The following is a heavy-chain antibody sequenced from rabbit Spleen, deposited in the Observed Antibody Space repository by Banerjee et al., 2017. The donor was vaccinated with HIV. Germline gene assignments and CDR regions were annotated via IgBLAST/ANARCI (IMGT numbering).Heavy chain of an antibody. J-gene: IGHJ3*01. Sequence: QEQLEESGGGLVKPEGSLTLTCKASGVSLNDKDVMCWVRQAPGKGLEWIACINTYTGKSVYASWATGRFTISRTSSITVTLQMTSLTAADTATYFCARDLIGIIGWNFYLWGQGTLVTVS. CDR3: ARDLIGIIGWNFYL. V-gene: IGHV1S45*01. CDR2: INTYTGKS. CDR1: GVSLNDKDV. D-gene: IGHD1-1*01.